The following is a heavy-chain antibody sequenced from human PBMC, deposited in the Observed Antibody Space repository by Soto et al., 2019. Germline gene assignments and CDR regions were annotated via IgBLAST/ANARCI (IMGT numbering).Heavy chain of an antibody. J-gene: IGHJ6*02. V-gene: IGHV4-31*03. CDR2: IYYSGST. Sequence: PSETLSLTCTVSGGSISSGGYYWSWIRQHPGKGLEWIGYIYYSGSTYYNPSLKSRVTISVDTSKNQFSLKLGSVTAADTAVYYCASSDGSGWDYGMDVWGQGTTVTVSS. D-gene: IGHD3-10*01. CDR1: GGSISSGGYY. CDR3: ASSDGSGWDYGMDV.